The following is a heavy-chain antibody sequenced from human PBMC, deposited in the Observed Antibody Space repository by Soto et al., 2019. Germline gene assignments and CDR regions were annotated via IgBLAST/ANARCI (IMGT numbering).Heavy chain of an antibody. V-gene: IGHV1-18*04. D-gene: IGHD2-8*01. J-gene: IGHJ1*01. CDR1: GYTLPANG. CDR3: ARALRTMLSPSAYFQH. Sequence: QVQLVQSGAEVKKPGASVKVSCKASGYTLPANGFSWVRKPPGQGLRGMGWISAYNGNTNYAQKLQGRVTMTTDTSTSTAYMELRSLRSDDTAVYYCARALRTMLSPSAYFQHWGQGTLVTVSS. CDR2: ISAYNGNT.